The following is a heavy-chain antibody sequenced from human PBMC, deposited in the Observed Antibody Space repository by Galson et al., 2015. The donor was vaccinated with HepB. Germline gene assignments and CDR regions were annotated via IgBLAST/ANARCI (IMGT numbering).Heavy chain of an antibody. J-gene: IGHJ4*02. CDR2: ITGRGDST. Sequence: SLRLSCAASGYIFSNYAMNWVRHAPGKGLEWVSGITGRGDSTYYADSVKGRFTVSRDNSKNTLYLQMNSLRAEDTAVYHCAKDPQDYYILTGFYNNYWGQGILVTVSS. CDR3: AKDPQDYYILTGFYNNY. D-gene: IGHD3-9*01. V-gene: IGHV3-23*01. CDR1: GYIFSNYA.